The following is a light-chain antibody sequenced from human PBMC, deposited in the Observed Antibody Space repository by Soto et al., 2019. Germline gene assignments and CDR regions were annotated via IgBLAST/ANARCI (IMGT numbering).Light chain of an antibody. CDR1: SSDVGNYNY. Sequence: SALTQPASVSGSPGQSITISCTGTSSDVGNYNYVSWYQHHPGKVPKLMIYHVSYRPSGVSNRFSGSKSGNTASLTISGLRAEDEADYYCASYTTMNTYVSGPGTKVPDL. J-gene: IGLJ1*01. CDR2: HVS. V-gene: IGLV2-14*03. CDR3: ASYTTMNTYV.